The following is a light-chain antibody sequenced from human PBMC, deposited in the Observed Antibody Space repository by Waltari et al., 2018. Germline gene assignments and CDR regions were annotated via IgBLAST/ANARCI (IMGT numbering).Light chain of an antibody. J-gene: IGKJ4*01. CDR2: DAT. CDR1: QAISNH. Sequence: DIQMTQSPSSLFASVGDRVTIPCQASQAISNHLNWSQHKPGKAPELLIVDATNLETGVPSRFRGSGSGTDFTLTIPSLQPEDFATYYCQQYDNLASFGGGTKVEIK. CDR3: QQYDNLAS. V-gene: IGKV1-33*01.